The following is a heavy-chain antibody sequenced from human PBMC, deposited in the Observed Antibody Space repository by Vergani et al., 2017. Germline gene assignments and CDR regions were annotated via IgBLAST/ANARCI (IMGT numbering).Heavy chain of an antibody. CDR3: ARDSVGATTDY. V-gene: IGHV3-11*05. D-gene: IGHD1-26*01. CDR1: GFTFSDYY. CDR2: ISTSSSDK. J-gene: IGHJ4*02. Sequence: QVQLVESGPGLVKPGGSLRLPCPASGFTFSDYYMSWIRQAPGKGPEWVSYISTSSSDKHYADSVKGRFTIARDNAKNSLYLQMNRLRAEDTAVYYCARDSVGATTDYWGQGTLVTVSS.